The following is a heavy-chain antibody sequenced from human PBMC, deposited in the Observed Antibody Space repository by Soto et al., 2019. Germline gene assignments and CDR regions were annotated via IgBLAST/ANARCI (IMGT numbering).Heavy chain of an antibody. V-gene: IGHV1-2*04. D-gene: IGHD6-13*01. J-gene: IGHJ6*02. CDR1: GYTFTGYY. CDR3: ARDPSTGAAAGENYYYYGMDV. CDR2: INPNSGGT. Sequence: QVQLVQSGAEVKKPGASVKVSCKASGYTFTGYYMHWVRQAPGQGLEWMGWINPNSGGTNYAQKFQGWVTRTRDTSISTAYMELSRLRSDDTAVYYCARDPSTGAAAGENYYYYGMDVWGQGTTVTVSS.